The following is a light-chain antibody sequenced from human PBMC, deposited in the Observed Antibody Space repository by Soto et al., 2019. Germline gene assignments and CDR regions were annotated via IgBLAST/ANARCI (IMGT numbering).Light chain of an antibody. V-gene: IGLV1-40*01. CDR1: SSNIGAGHD. J-gene: IGLJ1*01. CDR3: QSFDSSLSIYI. Sequence: QSVLTQAPSVSGAPGQRVTISCTGTSSNIGAGHDVNWYQQIPGTAPKLLTHGNNSRPSGVPDRFSVSKSGTSASLAITGLQAEDETDYYCQSFDSSLSIYIFGTGTQLTVL. CDR2: GNN.